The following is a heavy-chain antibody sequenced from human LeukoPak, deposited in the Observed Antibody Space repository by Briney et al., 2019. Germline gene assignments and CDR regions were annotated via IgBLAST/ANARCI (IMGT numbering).Heavy chain of an antibody. CDR3: AIFPPYDSSGYLDY. CDR1: GGTFSSYA. J-gene: IGHJ4*02. CDR2: IIPIFGTA. D-gene: IGHD3-22*01. V-gene: IGHV1-69*13. Sequence: ASVKVSCKASGGTFSSYAISWVRQAPGQGLEWMGGIIPIFGTANYAQKFQGRVTITADETTSTAYMELSSLRSEDTAVYYCAIFPPYDSSGYLDYWGQGTLVTVSS.